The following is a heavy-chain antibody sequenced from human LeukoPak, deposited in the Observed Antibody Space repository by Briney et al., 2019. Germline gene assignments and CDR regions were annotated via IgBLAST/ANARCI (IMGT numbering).Heavy chain of an antibody. CDR2: IKDDGGKK. V-gene: IGHV3-7*01. Sequence: GGSLRLSCAASGFTFRNYWMSWVRQAPGKGLERVANIKDDGGKKNYVDSVKGRFTISRDNAQNSLSLQVDSLRDEDTAVYYCARDIPGAASAFDVWGQGTMVTVSS. CDR3: ARDIPGAASAFDV. CDR1: GFTFRNYW. J-gene: IGHJ3*01. D-gene: IGHD2-2*01.